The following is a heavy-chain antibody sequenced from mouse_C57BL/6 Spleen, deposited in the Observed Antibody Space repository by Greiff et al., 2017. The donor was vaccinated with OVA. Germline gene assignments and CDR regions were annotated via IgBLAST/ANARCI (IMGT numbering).Heavy chain of an antibody. V-gene: IGHV6-3*01. Sequence: EVKVEESGGGLVQPGGSMKLSCVASGFTFSNYWMNWVRQSPEKGLEWVAQIRLKSDNYATHYAESVKGRFTISRDDSKSSVYLQMNNVRAEDTGIYYCTGYGSSPNEYFDVWGTGTTVTVSS. CDR3: TGYGSSPNEYFDV. J-gene: IGHJ1*03. D-gene: IGHD1-1*01. CDR1: GFTFSNYW. CDR2: IRLKSDNYAT.